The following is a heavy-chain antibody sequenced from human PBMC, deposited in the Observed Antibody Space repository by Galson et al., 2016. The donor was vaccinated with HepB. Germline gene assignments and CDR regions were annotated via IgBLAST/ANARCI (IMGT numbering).Heavy chain of an antibody. D-gene: IGHD6-19*01. Sequence: SLRLSCAASGFIFSNYDMHWVRQVAGKGLEWVSCIDNAGDTYYPDSVKGRFTISRENAKSTVYLQINSLRAEDTAVYYCVRGVAGCDYWGQGTLVTVSS. V-gene: IGHV3-13*01. CDR2: IDNAGDT. CDR3: VRGVAGCDY. CDR1: GFIFSNYD. J-gene: IGHJ4*02.